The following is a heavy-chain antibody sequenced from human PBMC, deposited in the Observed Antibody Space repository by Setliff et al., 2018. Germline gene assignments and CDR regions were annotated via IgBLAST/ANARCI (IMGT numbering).Heavy chain of an antibody. V-gene: IGHV1-24*01. CDR3: ATTHYDSSGYYYLERSAFDI. D-gene: IGHD3-22*01. CDR2: FDPEDGET. Sequence: ASVKVSCKVSGYTLTELSRHWVRQAPGKGLEWMGGFDPEDGETIYAQKLQGRVTMTEDTSTDTAYMELSSLRSEDTAVYYCATTHYDSSGYYYLERSAFDIWGQGTMVTVSS. CDR1: GYTLTELS. J-gene: IGHJ3*02.